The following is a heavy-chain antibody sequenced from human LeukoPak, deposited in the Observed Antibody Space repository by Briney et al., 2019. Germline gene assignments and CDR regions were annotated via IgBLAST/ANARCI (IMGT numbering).Heavy chain of an antibody. CDR1: GGSISSGSYY. D-gene: IGHD2-2*01. CDR3: ARWEYCSSTSCYDPEYFQH. CDR2: IYTSGST. V-gene: IGHV4-61*02. J-gene: IGHJ1*01. Sequence: PSQTLSLTCTVSGGSISSGSYYWSWIRQPAGKGLEWIGRIYTSGSTNYNPSLKSRVTISVDTSKNQFSLRLSSVTAADTAVYYCARWEYCSSTSCYDPEYFQHWGQGTLVTVSS.